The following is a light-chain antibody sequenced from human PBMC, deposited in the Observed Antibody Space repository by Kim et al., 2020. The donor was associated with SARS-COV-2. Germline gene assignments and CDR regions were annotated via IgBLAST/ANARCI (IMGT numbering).Light chain of an antibody. CDR2: DVI. J-gene: IGLJ1*01. V-gene: IGLV2-14*01. Sequence: QSALTQPASVSGSPGQSITISCTGTSSDVGGYNHVSWYQQHPGKAPKLMIYDVIKRPSGVSNRFSGSKSGNTAFLTISGLQAEDEADYYCSSYTSSSTYVFGTGTKVTVL. CDR1: SSDVGGYNH. CDR3: SSYTSSSTYV.